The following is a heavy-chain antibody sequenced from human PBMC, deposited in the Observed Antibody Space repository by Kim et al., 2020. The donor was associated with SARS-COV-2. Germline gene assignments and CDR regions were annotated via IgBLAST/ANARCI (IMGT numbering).Heavy chain of an antibody. CDR2: K. J-gene: IGHJ4*02. D-gene: IGHD1-26*01. V-gene: IGHV3-30*01. Sequence: KYYADSVKGRFTISRDNSKNTLYLQMNSLRAEDTAVYYCARGIGNWERDYWGQGTLVTVSS. CDR3: ARGIGNWERDY.